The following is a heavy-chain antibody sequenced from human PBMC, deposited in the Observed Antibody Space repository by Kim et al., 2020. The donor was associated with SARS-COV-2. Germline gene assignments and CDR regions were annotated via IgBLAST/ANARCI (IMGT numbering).Heavy chain of an antibody. CDR2: INDRSSAT. Sequence: GGSLRLSCRTSGFIFSSHSMAWVRQAPGKGLQWVSAINDRSSATLYADSVKGRFTISRDNSKNTLYLQMNSLRAEDTAIYYCAKDGDPGITVADFFDYWGQGTLVTVYS. V-gene: IGHV3-23*01. J-gene: IGHJ4*02. CDR3: AKDGDPGITVADFFDY. CDR1: GFIFSSHS. D-gene: IGHD6-13*01.